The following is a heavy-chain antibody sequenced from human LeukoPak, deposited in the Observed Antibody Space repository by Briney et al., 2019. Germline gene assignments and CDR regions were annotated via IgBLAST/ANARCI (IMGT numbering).Heavy chain of an antibody. D-gene: IGHD4-17*01. Sequence: ASVKVSCKASGYTFTGYYMHWVRQAPGQGLEWMGWIHPNSGGTNYAQKFQGRVTMTRDTSISTAYMELSRLRTDDTAVYYCARPPMSDYGDRNNWFDLWGQGTLVTVSS. CDR2: IHPNSGGT. J-gene: IGHJ5*02. CDR3: ARPPMSDYGDRNNWFDL. CDR1: GYTFTGYY. V-gene: IGHV1-2*02.